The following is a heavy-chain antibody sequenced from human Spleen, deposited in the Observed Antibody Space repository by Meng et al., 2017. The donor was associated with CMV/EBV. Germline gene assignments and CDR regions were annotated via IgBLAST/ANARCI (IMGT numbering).Heavy chain of an antibody. J-gene: IGHJ4*02. D-gene: IGHD2-8*01. CDR1: GFTFSNYW. V-gene: IGHV3-74*01. Sequence: GESLKISCAASGFTFSNYWMHWVRHAPGKGLVWVAHINTDGSRSSYADSVKGRFTISRDNAKNTLYLQMNSLRAEDTAVYYCARGSVQIPAGVPDYWGQGTLVTVSS. CDR3: ARGSVQIPAGVPDY. CDR2: INTDGSRS.